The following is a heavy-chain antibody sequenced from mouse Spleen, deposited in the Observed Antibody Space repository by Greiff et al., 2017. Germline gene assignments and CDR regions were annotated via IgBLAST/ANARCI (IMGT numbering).Heavy chain of an antibody. D-gene: IGHD6-1*01. CDR1: GFSLTSYG. V-gene: IGHV2-9*02. J-gene: IGHJ4*01. Sequence: QVQLKESGPGLVAPSQSLSITCTVSGFSLTSYGVHWVRQPPGKGLEWLGVIWAGGSTNYNSALMSRLSITKDNAKSQVFLKLNSLQPDDTAMYYCARHGGALYGLDYWGQGTSVTVSS. CDR2: IWAGGST. CDR3: ARHGGALYGLDY.